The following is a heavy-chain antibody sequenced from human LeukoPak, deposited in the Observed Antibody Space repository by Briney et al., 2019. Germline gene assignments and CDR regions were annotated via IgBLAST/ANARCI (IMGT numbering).Heavy chain of an antibody. CDR1: GYPFSSYG. V-gene: IGHV3-23*01. CDR2: ISGSRGST. Sequence: PGGALRLSCAVPGYPFSSYGMSWGRQTPGKGLERVSAISGSRGSTYYAASVKGQYTNSRDNSKNTLYLQMNSPRAEDTAVYYGAKCSVAGTNSGDFDYWGQRTLVTVSS. D-gene: IGHD6-19*01. CDR3: AKCSVAGTNSGDFDY. J-gene: IGHJ4*02.